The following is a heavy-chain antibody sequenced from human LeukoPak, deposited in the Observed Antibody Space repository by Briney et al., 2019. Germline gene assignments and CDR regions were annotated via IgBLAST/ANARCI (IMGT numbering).Heavy chain of an antibody. CDR1: GYTFTSYG. J-gene: IGHJ4*02. Sequence: ASVKVSCKASGYTFTSYGISWVRQAPGQGLEGMGWISAYNGNTNYAQKLQGRVTMTTDTSTSTAYMELRSLRSDDAAVYYCARDRPHYYDSSGYWPDYWGQGTLVTVSS. V-gene: IGHV1-18*01. CDR3: ARDRPHYYDSSGYWPDY. CDR2: ISAYNGNT. D-gene: IGHD3-22*01.